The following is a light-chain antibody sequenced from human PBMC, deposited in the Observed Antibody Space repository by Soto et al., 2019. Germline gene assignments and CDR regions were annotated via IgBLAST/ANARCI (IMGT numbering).Light chain of an antibody. CDR2: DNN. CDR1: SSNIGNNY. CDR3: GTWDSSLSAFYV. Sequence: QPALAQPPSGSPAPGQKVTITCSGSSSNIGNNYVSWYQQLPGTAPKLLIYDNNKRPSGIPDRFSGSKSGTSATLGITGLQTGDEADYYCGTWDSSLSAFYVFGTGTKVTVL. V-gene: IGLV1-51*01. J-gene: IGLJ1*01.